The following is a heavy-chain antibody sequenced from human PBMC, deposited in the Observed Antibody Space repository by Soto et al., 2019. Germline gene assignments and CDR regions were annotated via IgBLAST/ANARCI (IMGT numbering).Heavy chain of an antibody. V-gene: IGHV2-5*02. J-gene: IGHJ4*02. CDR1: GFSLSTSGVG. Sequence: QITLKESGPTLVKPTQTLTLTCTFSGFSLSTSGVGVGWIRQPPGKALEWLALIYWDDDKRYSPSLKSRLTITKDTATNQVVLTRTSMDPVDTASCYCAHLGSGWYVYYFDYWGQGTLVTVSS. D-gene: IGHD6-19*01. CDR3: AHLGSGWYVYYFDY. CDR2: IYWDDDK.